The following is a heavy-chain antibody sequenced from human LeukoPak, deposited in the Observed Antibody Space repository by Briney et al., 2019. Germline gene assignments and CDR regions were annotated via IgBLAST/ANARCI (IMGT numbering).Heavy chain of an antibody. J-gene: IGHJ6*02. CDR2: ISSSSSTI. D-gene: IGHD6-19*01. V-gene: IGHV3-48*04. CDR3: ARPLGSGRGYYGMDV. Sequence: GGSLRLSCAASGFTFSSYSMNWVCQAPGKGLEWVSYISSSSSTIYYADSVKSRFTISRDNAKNSLYLQMNSLRAEDTAVYYCARPLGSGRGYYGMDVWGQGTTVTVSS. CDR1: GFTFSSYS.